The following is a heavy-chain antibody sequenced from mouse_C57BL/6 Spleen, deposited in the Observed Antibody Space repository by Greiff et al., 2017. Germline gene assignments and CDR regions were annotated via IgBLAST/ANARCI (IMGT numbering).Heavy chain of an antibody. CDR1: GYTFTSYW. J-gene: IGHJ2*01. Sequence: QVHVQQPGAELVMPGASVKLSCKASGYTFTSYWMHWVKQRPGQGLEWIGEIDPSDSYTNYNQKFKGKSTLTVDKSSSTAYMQLSSLTSEDSAVYYCARSEYYGSRFDYWGQGTTLTVSS. CDR3: ARSEYYGSRFDY. CDR2: IDPSDSYT. D-gene: IGHD1-1*01. V-gene: IGHV1-69*01.